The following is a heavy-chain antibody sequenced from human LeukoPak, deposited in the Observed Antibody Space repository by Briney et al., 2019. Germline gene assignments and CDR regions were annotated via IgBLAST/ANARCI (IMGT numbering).Heavy chain of an antibody. D-gene: IGHD3-10*01. V-gene: IGHV4-59*01. CDR3: ARYYGSYNLFDP. J-gene: IGHJ5*02. CDR2: MSYSGST. CDR1: GGSISSYY. Sequence: SETLSLTCTVSGGSISSYYWSWIRQPPGKGLEWIGYMSYSGSTNYNPSLKSRVTISGDTSKSQFSLKLTSVTAADTAVYYCARYYGSYNLFDPWGQGTLVTVSS.